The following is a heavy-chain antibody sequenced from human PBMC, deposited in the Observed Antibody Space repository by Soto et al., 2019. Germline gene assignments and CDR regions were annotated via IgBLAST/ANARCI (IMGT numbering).Heavy chain of an antibody. CDR1: GFTFSTSG. J-gene: IGHJ6*02. CDR2: IWYDGSNK. CDR3: ARDKEYSSRRRNYYYGMDV. D-gene: IGHD6-6*01. V-gene: IGHV3-33*01. Sequence: QEKLVESGGGVVQPGRSLRLSCAASGFTFSTSGMHWVRQVPGKGLGWVAVIWYDGSNKYYGDSVKGRFTISRDNSKNNLYLQMNSLRAEDTAVYYCARDKEYSSRRRNYYYGMDVWGQGTTVTVSS.